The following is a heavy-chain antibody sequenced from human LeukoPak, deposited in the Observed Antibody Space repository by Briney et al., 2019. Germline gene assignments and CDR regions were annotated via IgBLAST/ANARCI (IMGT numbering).Heavy chain of an antibody. D-gene: IGHD4-23*01. J-gene: IGHJ4*02. CDR3: AKVVGGNSDY. Sequence: GGSLRLSCAASGFTFSYYNMNWVRQAPGKGLEWVSSISTSSSYIYYADSVKGRFTISRDNAKNTLYLQMNSLRAKDTAVYYCAKVVGGNSDYWGQGTLVTVSS. CDR2: ISTSSSYI. CDR1: GFTFSYYN. V-gene: IGHV3-21*04.